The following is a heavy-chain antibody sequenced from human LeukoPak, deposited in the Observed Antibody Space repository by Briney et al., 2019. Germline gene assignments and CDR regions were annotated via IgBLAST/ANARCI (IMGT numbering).Heavy chain of an antibody. CDR1: GFTFSSYS. CDR2: ISSSSSYI. V-gene: IGHV3-21*01. D-gene: IGHD3-3*01. CDR3: ARDLGYDFWSGQFDAFDI. Sequence: GGSLRLSCAASGFTFSSYSMNWVRQAPGKGLEWVSSISSSSSYIYYADSVKGRFTISSDTAKNSLYLQMNSLRAEETAVYYCARDLGYDFWSGQFDAFDIWGQGSMVTVSS. J-gene: IGHJ3*02.